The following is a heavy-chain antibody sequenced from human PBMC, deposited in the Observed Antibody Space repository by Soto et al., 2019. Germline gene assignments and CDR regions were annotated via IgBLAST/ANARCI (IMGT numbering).Heavy chain of an antibody. CDR1: GFSVTTYR. J-gene: IGHJ4*02. D-gene: IGHD3-10*01. CDR3: TKGKSTKSGPVY. V-gene: IGHV3-53*01. CDR2: IYGGGST. Sequence: EVRLVESGGGLIQSGGSLRLSCAASGFSVTTYRMSWVRQAPGKGLEWVSVIYGGGSTVYAASVKGRFTVSRDDSKYIVYVEMNSLTAEDTAVYYCTKGKSTKSGPVYWGQGTPVTVSS.